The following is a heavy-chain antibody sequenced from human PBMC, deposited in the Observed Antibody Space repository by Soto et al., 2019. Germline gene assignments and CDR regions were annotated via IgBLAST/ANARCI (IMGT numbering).Heavy chain of an antibody. J-gene: IGHJ4*02. CDR3: ARDRGANSGFDGPGDY. V-gene: IGHV3-33*01. CDR1: GFTFSHYV. Sequence: QVQLVESGGGVVQPGKSLRLSCAASGFTFSHYVMHWVRQAAGKRLEWVAVVWFDGKNKYYADSVKGRFTISRDNSDNTLYLQMNSLRAEDTALYYCARDRGANSGFDGPGDYWGQGIVVIVSS. CDR2: VWFDGKNK. D-gene: IGHD5-12*01.